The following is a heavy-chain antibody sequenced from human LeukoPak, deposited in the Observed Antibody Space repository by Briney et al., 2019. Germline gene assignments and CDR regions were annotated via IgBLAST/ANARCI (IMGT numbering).Heavy chain of an antibody. J-gene: IGHJ4*02. CDR3: AKDRVAVAVTDYFDY. CDR1: GFTFSSYA. V-gene: IGHV3-23*01. CDR2: ISGSGGST. D-gene: IGHD6-19*01. Sequence: GGSLRLSCAASGFTFSSYAMSWVRQAPGKGLEWVSSISGSGGSTYYADSVKGRFTISRDNFKNTLFLQMNSLRAEDTAVYYCAKDRVAVAVTDYFDYWGQGTLVTVSS.